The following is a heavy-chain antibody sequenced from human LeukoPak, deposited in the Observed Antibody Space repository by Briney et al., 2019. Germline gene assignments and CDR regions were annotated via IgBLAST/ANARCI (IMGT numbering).Heavy chain of an antibody. D-gene: IGHD3-10*01. CDR2: IYYSGST. CDR3: AREPRGFGESRVDY. Sequence: PGGSLRLSCAASGFTFTSYNMNWVRQAPGKGLEWIGYIYYSGSTYYNPSLKSRVTISVDTSKNQFSLKLSSVTAADTAVYYCAREPRGFGESRVDYWGQGTLVTVSS. J-gene: IGHJ4*02. CDR1: GFTFTSYN. V-gene: IGHV4-59*06.